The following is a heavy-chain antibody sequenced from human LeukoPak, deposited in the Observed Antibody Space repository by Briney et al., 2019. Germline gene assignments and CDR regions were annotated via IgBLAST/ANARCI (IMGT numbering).Heavy chain of an antibody. V-gene: IGHV1-18*01. J-gene: IGHJ4*02. CDR1: GYTFTSYG. D-gene: IGHD3-10*01. Sequence: ASVKVSCKASGYTFTSYGISWGRQSPGHGREWRGWISAYNGTTNSAQKLQARVTMTTETSTSTAYMELRSLRSDATAVYYCARDLIIPDSWGQGTLVTASS. CDR2: ISAYNGTT. CDR3: ARDLIIPDS.